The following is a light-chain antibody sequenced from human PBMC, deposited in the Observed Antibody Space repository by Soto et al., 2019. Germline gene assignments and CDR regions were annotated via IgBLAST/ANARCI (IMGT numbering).Light chain of an antibody. CDR2: RAS. CDR1: QDINNR. J-gene: IGKJ4*01. V-gene: IGKV1D-16*01. Sequence: DIHMTQSPSSLSASVGDRVIITCRASQDINNRLGWYQQKPEKARKSLIYRASNLQSWVPSRFNGSGSGTEFTLTINNRQPEDVATYFFQQYEDYPLTFGGGTRVDIK. CDR3: QQYEDYPLT.